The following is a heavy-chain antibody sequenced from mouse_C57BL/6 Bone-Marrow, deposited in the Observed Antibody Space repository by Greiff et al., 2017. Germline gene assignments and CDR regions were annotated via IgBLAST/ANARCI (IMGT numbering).Heavy chain of an antibody. Sequence: VQLQQSGPELVKPGASVKISCKASGYAFSSSWMNWAKQRPGKGLEWIGRIYPGDGDTNYNGKFKGKATLTADKSSSTAYMQLSSLTSEDSAVYFCARDYGSSYGYFDVWGTGTTVTVSS. CDR2: IYPGDGDT. CDR3: ARDYGSSYGYFDV. V-gene: IGHV1-82*01. D-gene: IGHD1-1*01. CDR1: GYAFSSSW. J-gene: IGHJ1*03.